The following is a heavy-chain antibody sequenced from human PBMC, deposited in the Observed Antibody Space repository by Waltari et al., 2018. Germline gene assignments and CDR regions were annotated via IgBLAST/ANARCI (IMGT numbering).Heavy chain of an antibody. Sequence: EVQLVESGGGLVQPGGSLRLSCEVSGLPFSRYWLSWVRQAPGKGMEWVANIEQNGSEKYYLDSVKGRFTISRDNAKNSLYLQMNSLRAEDTAVYYCASRGEYFQHWGQGTLVTVSS. CDR2: IEQNGSEK. V-gene: IGHV3-7*01. J-gene: IGHJ1*01. CDR3: ASRGEYFQH. CDR1: GLPFSRYW.